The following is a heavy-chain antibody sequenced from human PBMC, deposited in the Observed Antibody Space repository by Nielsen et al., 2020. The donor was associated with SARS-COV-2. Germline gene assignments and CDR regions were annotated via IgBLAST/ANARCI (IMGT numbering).Heavy chain of an antibody. J-gene: IGHJ5*02. D-gene: IGHD3-3*01. V-gene: IGHV4-39*01. CDR1: GGSISNTAYY. CDR3: ARHHYVTFFGVVIIGWFDP. CDR2: MYDIGST. Sequence: TETLSLTCTVSGGSISNTAYYWAWIRQPPGKGLEWLVSMYDIGSTFYNPSLTSRVTMSVDTSKNQFSLKLSSVTAADTAVYYCARHHYVTFFGVVIIGWFDPWGQGTLVTVSS.